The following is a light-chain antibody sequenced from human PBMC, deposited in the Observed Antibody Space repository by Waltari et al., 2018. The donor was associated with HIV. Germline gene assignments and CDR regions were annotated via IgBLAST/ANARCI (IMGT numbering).Light chain of an antibody. Sequence: HSVLTQPPSVSGAPGPRVTISCTASRSHIGAGSAVHWYQQLPGTAPKLLIYVNSNRPSGVPDRFSGSKSGTSASLAITGLQAEDEADYYCQSYDSSLSGSDVFGTGTKVTVL. V-gene: IGLV1-40*01. CDR3: QSYDSSLSGSDV. CDR2: VNS. CDR1: RSHIGAGSA. J-gene: IGLJ1*01.